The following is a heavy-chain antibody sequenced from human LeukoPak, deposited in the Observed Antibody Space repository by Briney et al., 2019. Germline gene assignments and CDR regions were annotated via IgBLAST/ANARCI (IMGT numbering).Heavy chain of an antibody. CDR1: GYTFTSYY. J-gene: IGHJ4*02. V-gene: IGHV1-46*01. D-gene: IGHD3-3*01. CDR3: ALNYDFWSGYSYYFDY. Sequence: ASVKVSCKASGYTFTSYYMHWVRQAPGQGLEWMGIFNPSGDSTSYAQKFQGRITMTRDTSTSTVYMELSSLRSEDTAVYYCALNYDFWSGYSYYFDYWGQGTLVTVSS. CDR2: FNPSGDST.